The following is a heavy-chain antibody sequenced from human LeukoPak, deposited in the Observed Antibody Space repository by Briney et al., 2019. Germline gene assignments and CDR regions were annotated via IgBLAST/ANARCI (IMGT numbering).Heavy chain of an antibody. D-gene: IGHD3-22*01. CDR1: GYTFTGYY. J-gene: IGHJ4*02. CDR3: ARETPVYYYDSSGYSVGLDY. CDR2: INPNSGGT. Sequence: ASVKVSCKASGYTFTGYYMHWVRHAPGQGLEWMGWINPNSGGTNYAQKFQGRVTMTRDTSISTAYMELSRLRSDDTAVYYCARETPVYYYDSSGYSVGLDYWGQGTLVTVSS. V-gene: IGHV1-2*02.